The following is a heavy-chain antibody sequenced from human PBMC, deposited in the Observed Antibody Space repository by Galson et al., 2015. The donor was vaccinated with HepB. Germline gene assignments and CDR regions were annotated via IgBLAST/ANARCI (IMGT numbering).Heavy chain of an antibody. D-gene: IGHD5-12*01. J-gene: IGHJ6*02. CDR3: ARHFSYDLHNPYYYYYGMDV. V-gene: IGHV5-10-1*01. CDR1: GYSFTSYW. Sequence: QSGAEVKEPGESLRISCKGSGYSFTSYWISWVRQIPGKGLEWMGRIDPSDSYTNYSPSFQGHVTISADKSISTAYLQWSSLKASDTAMYYCARHFSYDLHNPYYYYYGMDVWGQGTTVTVSS. CDR2: IDPSDSYT.